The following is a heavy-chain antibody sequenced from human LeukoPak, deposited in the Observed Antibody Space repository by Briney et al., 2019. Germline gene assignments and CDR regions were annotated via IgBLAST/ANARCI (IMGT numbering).Heavy chain of an antibody. CDR3: ARVPPDDYGDYYYFDY. CDR1: GFTFTTYW. D-gene: IGHD4-17*01. V-gene: IGHV3-7*03. J-gene: IGHJ4*02. CDR2: TKQDGSEK. Sequence: GESLRLSCAASGFTFTTYWMSWVRQAPGKGLEWVANTKQDGSEKYYVDSVKGRFTISRDNAKNSLYLQMNSLRAEDTALYYCARVPPDDYGDYYYFDYWGQGTLVTVSS.